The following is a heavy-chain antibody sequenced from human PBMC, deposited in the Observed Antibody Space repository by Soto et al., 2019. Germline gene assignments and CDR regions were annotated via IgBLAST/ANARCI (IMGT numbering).Heavy chain of an antibody. CDR3: ARLKNDIAVVGFDP. Sequence: PSGTLSLTCTVSGGSISSYYWSWIRQPPGKGLEWIGYIYYSGSTNYNPSLKSRVTISVDTSKNQFSLKLSSVTAADTAVYYCARLKNDIAVVGFDPWGQGTLVTVSS. D-gene: IGHD2-2*01. CDR1: GGSISSYY. J-gene: IGHJ5*02. CDR2: IYYSGST. V-gene: IGHV4-59*12.